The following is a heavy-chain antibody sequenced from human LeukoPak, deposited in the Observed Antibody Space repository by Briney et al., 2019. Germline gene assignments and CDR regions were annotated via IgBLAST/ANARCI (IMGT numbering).Heavy chain of an antibody. D-gene: IGHD2-2*01. V-gene: IGHV4-59*02. CDR1: GDSVSGVY. CDR2: VYYSGST. CDR3: ARGRYVTLDY. Sequence: SETLSLTCTVSGDSVSGVYWSWIRQPPGKGLEWIGYVYYSGSTNYNPSLKSRVTISVDTSKNQFSLKPSSVTAADTAVYYCARGRYVTLDYWGQGTLVTVSS. J-gene: IGHJ4*02.